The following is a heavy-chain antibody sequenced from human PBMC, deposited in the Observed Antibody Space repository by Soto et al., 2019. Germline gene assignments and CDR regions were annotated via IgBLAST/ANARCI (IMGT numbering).Heavy chain of an antibody. CDR2: IYPADSDT. CDR3: ARGPTPLFHH. CDR1: GYTFASYW. J-gene: IGHJ4*02. D-gene: IGHD2-15*01. V-gene: IGHV5-51*01. Sequence: PGESLKISCKASGYTFASYWIGWVRQMPGKGLEWMGIIYPADSDTRYNPSFQGQVTISADKSITTAYLQWSSLKASDTAMYYCARGPTPLFHHWGQGTLVTVSS.